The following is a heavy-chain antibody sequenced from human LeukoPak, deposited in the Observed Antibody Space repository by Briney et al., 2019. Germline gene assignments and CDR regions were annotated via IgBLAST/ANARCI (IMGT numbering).Heavy chain of an antibody. V-gene: IGHV3-23*01. Sequence: PGGSLRLSWAVSGITLSNYGMSWVRQAPGKGLEWVAGLSGSGGGTNYADSVQGRFTISRDNPKNTLYLQMNSLRAEDTAVYFCAKRGVVIRVFLVGFHKEAYYFDSWGQGALVTVSS. CDR3: AKRGVVIRVFLVGFHKEAYYFDS. D-gene: IGHD3-10*01. J-gene: IGHJ4*02. CDR2: LSGSGGGT. CDR1: GITLSNYG.